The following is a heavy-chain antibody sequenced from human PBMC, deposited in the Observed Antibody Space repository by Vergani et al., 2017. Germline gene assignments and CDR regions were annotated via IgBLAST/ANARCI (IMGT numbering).Heavy chain of an antibody. Sequence: EVQLVESGGGLVQPGGSLRLSCAASGFTFSSYAMSWVRQAPGKGLEWVSAISGSGGSTYYADSVKGRFTISRDNSKNTLYLQMNSLRAEDTAVYYCAKGGSTRFVPPRPPQRYYYGMDVWGQGTTVTVSS. CDR1: GFTFSSYA. V-gene: IGHV3-23*04. CDR3: AKGGSTRFVPPRPPQRYYYGMDV. D-gene: IGHD2-2*01. J-gene: IGHJ6*02. CDR2: ISGSGGST.